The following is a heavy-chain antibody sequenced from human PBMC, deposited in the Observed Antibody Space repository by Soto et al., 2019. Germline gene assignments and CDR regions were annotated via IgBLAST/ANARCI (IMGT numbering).Heavy chain of an antibody. J-gene: IGHJ4*02. V-gene: IGHV3-23*01. D-gene: IGHD6-13*01. Sequence: GSLRLSCAASGFTFSSYAMNWVRQAPGKGLEWVSVISGSGSSTYYADSVKGRFTISRDNSKNTLYLQMNSLRAEDTAVYYCARRGPGTYFDYWGQGTLVTVS. CDR2: ISGSGSST. CDR3: ARRGPGTYFDY. CDR1: GFTFSSYA.